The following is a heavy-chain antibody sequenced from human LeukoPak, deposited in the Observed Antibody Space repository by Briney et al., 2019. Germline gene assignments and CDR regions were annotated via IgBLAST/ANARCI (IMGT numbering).Heavy chain of an antibody. D-gene: IGHD6-13*01. CDR2: IYYSGST. CDR1: GPSISSSSYY. V-gene: IGHV4-39*07. Sequence: PSETLSLTCTVSGPSISSSSYYWGWIRQPPGKGLEWIGSIYYSGSTFYNPSLKSRVTISVDTSKNQFSLKLSSVTAADTAVYYCARTYGSSGLGYFDLWGRGTLVTVSS. CDR3: ARTYGSSGLGYFDL. J-gene: IGHJ2*01.